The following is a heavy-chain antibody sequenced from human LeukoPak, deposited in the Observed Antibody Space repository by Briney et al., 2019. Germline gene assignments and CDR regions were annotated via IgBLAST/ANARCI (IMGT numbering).Heavy chain of an antibody. CDR2: IYHSGTT. CDR3: ARGGPVDTALDY. J-gene: IGHJ4*02. D-gene: IGHD5-18*01. V-gene: IGHV4-4*02. CDR1: GGSISSSTW. Sequence: PSGTLSLTCAVSGGSISSSTWWSWVRQPPGKGLEWIGEIYHSGTTNYNPSLKSRVTISVDTSKNQFSLKLSSVTAADTAVYYCARGGPVDTALDYWGQGTLVTVSS.